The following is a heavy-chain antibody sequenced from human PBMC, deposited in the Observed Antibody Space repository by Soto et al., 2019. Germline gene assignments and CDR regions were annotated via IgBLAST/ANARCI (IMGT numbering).Heavy chain of an antibody. CDR3: AKRPDHSSSWYFDY. Sequence: GGSLRLSCAASGFTFSSYAMSWVRQAPGKGLEWVSAISGSGGSTYYADSVKGRFTISRDNSKNTLYLQMNSLRAEDTDVYYCAKRPDHSSSWYFDYWGQGTLVTVSS. V-gene: IGHV3-23*01. CDR1: GFTFSSYA. D-gene: IGHD6-13*01. CDR2: ISGSGGST. J-gene: IGHJ4*02.